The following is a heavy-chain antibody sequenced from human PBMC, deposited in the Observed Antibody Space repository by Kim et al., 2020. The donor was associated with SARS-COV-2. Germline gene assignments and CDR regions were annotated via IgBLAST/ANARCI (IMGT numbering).Heavy chain of an antibody. CDR1: GGSFSGYY. J-gene: IGHJ4*02. CDR3: AGPSSGIAAAGPYLFDY. Sequence: SETLSLTCAVYGGSFSGYYWSWIRQPPGKGLEWIGEINHSGSTNYNPSLKSRVTISVDTSKNQFSLKLSSVTAAATAVYYCAGPSSGIAAAGPYLFDYWGQGTLVTVSS. CDR2: INHSGST. V-gene: IGHV4-34*01. D-gene: IGHD6-13*01.